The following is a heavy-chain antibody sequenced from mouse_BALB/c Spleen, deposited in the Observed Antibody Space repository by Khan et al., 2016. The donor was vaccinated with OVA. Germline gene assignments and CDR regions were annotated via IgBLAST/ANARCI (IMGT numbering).Heavy chain of an antibody. Sequence: EVELVESGPGLVKPSQSLSLTCTVTGHSIASDYAWNWIRQFPGNKLEWMGFISYSGNTKYNPSLKSRISITRDTSKNQFFLQLNSVTSEDTSTYYGAKVYGWDVDYWGQVTTLPVSS. CDR1: GHSIASDYA. CDR2: ISYSGNT. CDR3: AKVYGWDVDY. D-gene: IGHD4-1*01. J-gene: IGHJ2*01. V-gene: IGHV3-2*02.